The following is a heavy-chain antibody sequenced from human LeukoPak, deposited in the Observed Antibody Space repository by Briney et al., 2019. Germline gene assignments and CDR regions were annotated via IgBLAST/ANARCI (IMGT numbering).Heavy chain of an antibody. CDR2: MNPNSGNT. D-gene: IGHD4-11*01. J-gene: IGHJ4*02. CDR3: ARDRRVVTTGYYFDY. V-gene: IGHV1-8*03. CDR1: GYTFTSYD. Sequence: GASVKVSCKASGYTFTSYDINWVRQATGQGLEWMGWMNPNSGNTGYAQKFQGRVTITRNTSISTAYMELSSLRSEDTAVYYCARDRRVVTTGYYFDYWGQGTLVTVSS.